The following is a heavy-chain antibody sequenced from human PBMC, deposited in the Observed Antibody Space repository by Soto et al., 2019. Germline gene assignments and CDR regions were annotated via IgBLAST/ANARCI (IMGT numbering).Heavy chain of an antibody. CDR3: AKDPASSGYYPEYFQH. CDR1: GFTFSDYA. J-gene: IGHJ1*01. D-gene: IGHD3-22*01. CDR2: ISAGGGTT. Sequence: EVQLWESGGGLVQPGGSLRLSCAASGFTFSDYAMIWVRQAPGKGLEWVSSISAGGGTTYYADSVRGRFAISRDNSRTTLYLPMNSLRAEDTAVYYCAKDPASSGYYPEYFQHWGQGTLVTVSS. V-gene: IGHV3-23*01.